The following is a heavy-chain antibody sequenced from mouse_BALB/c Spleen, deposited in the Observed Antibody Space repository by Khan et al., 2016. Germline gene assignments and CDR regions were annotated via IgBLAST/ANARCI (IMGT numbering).Heavy chain of an antibody. CDR3: ARDGTAY. Sequence: QVQLKESGPGLVAPSQSLSITCTVSGFSLTSSGVHWVRQPPGKGLEWLGVIWAGGNTNYNSALMSRLSINKDNSKSQVVLKMNSLQTDDTAMYYCARDGTAYWGRGTLVTVSA. J-gene: IGHJ3*01. CDR1: GFSLTSSG. V-gene: IGHV2-9*02. CDR2: IWAGGNT. D-gene: IGHD4-1*01.